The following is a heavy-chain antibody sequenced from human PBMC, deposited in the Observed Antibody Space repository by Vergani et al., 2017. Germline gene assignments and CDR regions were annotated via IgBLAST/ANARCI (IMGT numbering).Heavy chain of an antibody. CDR1: GFTFSSYA. CDR2: ISYDGSNK. V-gene: IGHV3-30-3*01. CDR3: AKDGMDV. Sequence: QVQLVESGGGLVKPGGSLRLSCAASGFTFSSYAMHWVRQAPGKGLEWVAVISYDGSNKYYADSVKGRFTISRDNSKNTLYLQMNSLRAEDTAVYYCAKDGMDVWGQGTTVTVSS. J-gene: IGHJ6*02.